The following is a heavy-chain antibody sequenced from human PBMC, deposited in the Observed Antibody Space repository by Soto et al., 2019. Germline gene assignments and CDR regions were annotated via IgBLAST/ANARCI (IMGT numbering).Heavy chain of an antibody. Sequence: PSETLSLTCTVSGGSISRYYWSWIRQSAGKGLEWIGRIYTDGNTDYNLSLKSRVTMSLDTSKNQFSLRLRSVTAADTAVYYCARGGWFDPWGQGTLVTSPQ. CDR3: ARGGWFDP. CDR1: GGSISRYY. J-gene: IGHJ5*02. V-gene: IGHV4-4*07. CDR2: IYTDGNT.